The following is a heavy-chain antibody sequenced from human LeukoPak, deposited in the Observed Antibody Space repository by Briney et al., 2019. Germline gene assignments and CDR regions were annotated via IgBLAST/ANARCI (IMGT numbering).Heavy chain of an antibody. V-gene: IGHV4-39*01. D-gene: IGHD6-13*01. CDR2: MSNSGST. J-gene: IGHJ4*02. CDR1: VGSISSSSSYY. Sequence: SETLSLTCTVSVGSISSSSSYYWAWIRQPPGKGLEWIGTMSNSGSTYYNPSLKSRVTISGDTSKNQFSLKLTSVTAADTAVFYCARRSQTTAGRGIDYWGQGTLVTVSS. CDR3: ARRSQTTAGRGIDY.